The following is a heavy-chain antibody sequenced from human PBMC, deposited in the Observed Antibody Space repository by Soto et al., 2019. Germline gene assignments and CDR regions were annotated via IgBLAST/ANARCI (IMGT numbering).Heavy chain of an antibody. CDR3: ARGLNTALDY. V-gene: IGHV4-61*01. CDR2: IYFTGST. Sequence: PSETLSLTCSVSGGSVSSPSYYWSWIRQPPGKGLEWIGYIYFTGSTNYNPSLKSRVTISVDTSKNQFSLKLNSVTAADTAVYYCARGLNTALDYWGQGTLVTVSS. J-gene: IGHJ4*02. D-gene: IGHD5-18*01. CDR1: GGSVSSPSYY.